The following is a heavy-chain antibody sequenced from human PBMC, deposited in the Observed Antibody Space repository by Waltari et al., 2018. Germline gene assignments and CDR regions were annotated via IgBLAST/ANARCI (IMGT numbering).Heavy chain of an antibody. CDR3: AREIGSSPDAFDI. Sequence: QVQLVQSGAEVKKPGSSVKVSCKASGGTFSSYAISWVRQAPGQGLAWMGGIIPNFGQASYAQKFQGRVTITADESTSTAYMELSSLRSEDTAVYYCAREIGSSPDAFDIWGQGTMVTVSS. CDR1: GGTFSSYA. J-gene: IGHJ3*02. V-gene: IGHV1-69*13. CDR2: IIPNFGQA. D-gene: IGHD2-15*01.